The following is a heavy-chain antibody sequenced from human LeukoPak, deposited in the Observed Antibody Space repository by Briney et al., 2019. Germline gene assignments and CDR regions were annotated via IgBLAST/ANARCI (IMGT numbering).Heavy chain of an antibody. D-gene: IGHD6-13*01. CDR2: INPNNGDP. Sequence: ASVKVSCKASGYTFTGYYMHWVRQAPGQGLEWMGCINPNNGDPHHAQKFQGRVTMTRDTSISTAYMELSSLRSDDTAFYYCTRDASRTHFDSWGQGTLVTVSS. CDR1: GYTFTGYY. J-gene: IGHJ4*02. CDR3: TRDASRTHFDS. V-gene: IGHV1-2*02.